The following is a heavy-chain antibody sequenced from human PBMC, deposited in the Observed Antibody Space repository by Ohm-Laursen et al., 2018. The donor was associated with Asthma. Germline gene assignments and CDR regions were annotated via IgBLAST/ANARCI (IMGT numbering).Heavy chain of an antibody. J-gene: IGHJ4*02. Sequence: SETLSLTCTVSGASISSGNDYWSWIRQHPGKGLEWIGYINYSGLTYSNPSLRSRVTVSVDTSKNQFSLNLTSVTAADTAVYYCTRGAFYYESTGYYFFDHWGQGALVTVSS. CDR3: TRGAFYYESTGYYFFDH. D-gene: IGHD3-22*01. V-gene: IGHV4-31*03. CDR2: INYSGLT. CDR1: GASISSGNDY.